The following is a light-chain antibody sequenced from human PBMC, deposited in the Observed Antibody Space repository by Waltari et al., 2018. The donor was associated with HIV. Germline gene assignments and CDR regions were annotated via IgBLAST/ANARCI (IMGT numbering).Light chain of an antibody. CDR3: LLYYGGRQPTWV. V-gene: IGLV7-43*01. J-gene: IGLJ3*02. Sequence: VVTQEPSLTVSPGGTVTLTCTSRTGTVTSSSSARWFQQRPGQAPRPRIDSADKRHSWPPDHFSGSLLGAKAALTLFGAQPEDESDYFCLLYYGGRQPTWVFGGGTKLTV. CDR2: SAD. CDR1: TGTVTSSSS.